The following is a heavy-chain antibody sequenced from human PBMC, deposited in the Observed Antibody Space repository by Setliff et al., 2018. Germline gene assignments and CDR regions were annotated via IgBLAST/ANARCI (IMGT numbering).Heavy chain of an antibody. D-gene: IGHD2-2*01. V-gene: IGHV4-30-4*01. CDR1: GASFSDYY. CDR2: ISHGVST. CDR3: ARTHCTTTSCFYFHY. Sequence: PSETLSLTCTVYGASFSDYYWSWIRQPPGKGLEYIGHISHGVSTSYSPSLKSRLSISADTSKNQFSLKLTSVTAADTAVYYCARTHCTTTSCFYFHYWGQGTVVTVSS. J-gene: IGHJ4*02.